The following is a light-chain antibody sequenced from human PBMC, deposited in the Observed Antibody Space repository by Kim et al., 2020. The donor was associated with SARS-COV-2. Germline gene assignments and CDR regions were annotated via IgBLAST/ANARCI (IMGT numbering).Light chain of an antibody. CDR2: LNSDGSH. J-gene: IGLJ3*02. V-gene: IGLV4-69*01. Sequence: QLVLTQSPSASASLGASVKLTCTLSSGHSRNAIAWHQQQPERGPRYLMKLNSDGSHTKGDRIPDRFSGSSSGAERYLTISRLQSEDEADCYFQTWDTDLHVFGGGTQLTVL. CDR3: QTWDTDLHV. CDR1: SGHSRNA.